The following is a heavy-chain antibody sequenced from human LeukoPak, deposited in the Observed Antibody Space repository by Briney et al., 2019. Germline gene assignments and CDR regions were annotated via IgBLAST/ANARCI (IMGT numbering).Heavy chain of an antibody. CDR2: INHSGST. CDR3: ATARYSSSAPFDY. J-gene: IGHJ4*02. D-gene: IGHD6-6*01. CDR1: GGSISSYY. V-gene: IGHV4-34*01. Sequence: KPSETLSLTCTVSGGSISSYYWSWIRQPPGKGLEWIGEINHSGSTNYNPSLKSRVTISVDTSKNQFSLKLSSVTAADTAVYYCATARYSSSAPFDYWGQGTLVTVSS.